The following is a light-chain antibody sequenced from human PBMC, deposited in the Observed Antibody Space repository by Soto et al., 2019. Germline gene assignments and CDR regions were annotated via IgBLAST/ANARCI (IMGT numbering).Light chain of an antibody. J-gene: IGKJ5*01. V-gene: IGKV1-33*01. Sequence: DIQMTQSPSSLSASVGDRVTITCQASQDINNFVNWYQQKPGKAPKLLIYDASTLKTGVPSRFSGRGSGTDFRFTISSLQPEDVATYYFQQSDDLPTFGQGTRLDIK. CDR3: QQSDDLPT. CDR2: DAS. CDR1: QDINNF.